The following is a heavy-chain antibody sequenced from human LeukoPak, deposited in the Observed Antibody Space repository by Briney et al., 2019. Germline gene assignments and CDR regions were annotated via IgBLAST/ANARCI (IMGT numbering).Heavy chain of an antibody. V-gene: IGHV1-18*01. CDR3: ARGAYGESSFDY. CDR1: GYPFTTYG. CDR2: IRGYDGYT. J-gene: IGHJ4*02. D-gene: IGHD4-17*01. Sequence: GASVKVSCKASGYPFTTYGISWVRQAPGQGLEWMGWIRGYDGYTNYAQKLLDRVTMTTDTSTSTAYMELRSLRSDDTAVYYCARGAYGESSFDYWGQGTLVTVSS.